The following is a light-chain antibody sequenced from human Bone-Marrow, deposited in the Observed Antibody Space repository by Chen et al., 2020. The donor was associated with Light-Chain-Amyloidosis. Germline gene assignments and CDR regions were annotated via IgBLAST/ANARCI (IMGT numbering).Light chain of an antibody. CDR3: QSADSSGTYEVR. CDR2: VDT. J-gene: IGLJ2*01. CDR1: DLPTKY. Sequence: SYELTQPPSVSVSPGQTARITCSGDDLPTKYAYWYQQKPGQAPVLVIHVDTERPSGISERFSGSSSGTTATLTISGVQAEDEADYHCQSADSSGTYEVRFGGGTKLTVL. V-gene: IGLV3-25*03.